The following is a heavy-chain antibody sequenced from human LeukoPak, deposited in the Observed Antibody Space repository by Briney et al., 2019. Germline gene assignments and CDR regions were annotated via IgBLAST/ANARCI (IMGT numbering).Heavy chain of an antibody. D-gene: IGHD6-13*01. CDR2: ISYDGSNK. Sequence: GGSLRLSCAASGFTFSSYAMHWVRQAPGKGLEWVAVISYDGSNKYYADSVKGRFTISRDNSKNTLYLQMNRLRAEDTAVYYCARGGAIAAAGIYFDYWGQGTLVTVSS. CDR1: GFTFSSYA. CDR3: ARGGAIAAAGIYFDY. V-gene: IGHV3-30-3*01. J-gene: IGHJ4*02.